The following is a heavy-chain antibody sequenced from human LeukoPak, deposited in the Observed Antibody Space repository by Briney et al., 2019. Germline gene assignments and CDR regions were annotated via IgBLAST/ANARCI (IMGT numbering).Heavy chain of an antibody. D-gene: IGHD6-13*01. CDR2: INPNSGVT. V-gene: IGHV1-2*02. J-gene: IGHJ4*02. CDR3: AGQGALVKGIDY. Sequence: RASVKVSCKASGYTFTGYYMHWVRQAPGQGLEWMGWINPNSGVTNYAQKFQGRVTMTRDTSISTVYMELSRLRSDDTAAYYCAGQGALVKGIDYWGQGTLVTVSS. CDR1: GYTFTGYY.